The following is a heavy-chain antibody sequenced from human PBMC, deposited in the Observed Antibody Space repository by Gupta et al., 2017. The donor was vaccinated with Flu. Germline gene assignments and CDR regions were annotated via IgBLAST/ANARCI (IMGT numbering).Heavy chain of an antibody. D-gene: IGHD2-21*02. J-gene: IGHJ4*02. Sequence: RQAPGKGLEWVSSISESGGRTYYADSVKGRFTVSRDNSENTVYLQMNSLRAEDTAVYHCVNPFYGGNSHLGYWGQGTLVTVSS. V-gene: IGHV3-23*01. CDR2: ISESGGRT. CDR3: VNPFYGGNSHLGY.